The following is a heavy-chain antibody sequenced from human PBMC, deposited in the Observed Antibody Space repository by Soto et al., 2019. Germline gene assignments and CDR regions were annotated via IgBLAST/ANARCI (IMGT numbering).Heavy chain of an antibody. J-gene: IGHJ3*02. V-gene: IGHV4-4*02. CDR2: IYHSGSA. D-gene: IGHD2-21*02. CDR3: ARVPGVVVSADDAFDI. CDR1: GGSVSSSNW. Sequence: QVQLQESGPGLVKPSGTLSLTCAVSGGSVSSSNWWSWVRQSPGKGLEWMGEIYHSGSAHYNPSLKSRATRSRDKSKNQFSLRLTSVTAADTAVYYCARVPGVVVSADDAFDIWGPGTRVIVSS.